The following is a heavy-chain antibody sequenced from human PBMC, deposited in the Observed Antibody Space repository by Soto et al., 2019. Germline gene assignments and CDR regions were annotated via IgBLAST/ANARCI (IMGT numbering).Heavy chain of an antibody. J-gene: IGHJ4*02. CDR3: ASGLQLWLRRINNGYSG. Sequence: QVQLVQSGAEVKKPESSVKVSCKAPGGTFSTYAISWVRRAPGQGLEWMGGIIPMFGTANYAQRFQDRVTITADESTNTVYMELSSLRSEDTAVYFCASGLQLWLRRINNGYSGWGQGTLVTVSS. CDR2: IIPMFGTA. V-gene: IGHV1-69*12. CDR1: GGTFSTYA. D-gene: IGHD5-12*01.